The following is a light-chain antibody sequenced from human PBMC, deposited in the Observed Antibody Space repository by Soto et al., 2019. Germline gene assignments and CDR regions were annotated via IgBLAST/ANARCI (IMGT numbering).Light chain of an antibody. J-gene: IGLJ3*02. V-gene: IGLV1-51*02. Sequence: QSVLTQPPSVSAAPGQKVPISCSGSSSTIGNTYVSWSPHLPGTAPKLLIYENNRRPSGIPDRFSGSKSGTSATLGITGLQTGDEADYYCGTWDSSLSAWVFGGGTKLTVL. CDR3: GTWDSSLSAWV. CDR2: ENN. CDR1: SSTIGNTY.